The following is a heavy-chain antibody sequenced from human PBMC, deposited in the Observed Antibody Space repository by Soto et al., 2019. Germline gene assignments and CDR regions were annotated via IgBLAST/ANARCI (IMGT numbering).Heavy chain of an antibody. CDR3: ARRHDSTLDAFDI. D-gene: IGHD3-22*01. Sequence: GASVKVSCKASGYTFTGYYIHWVRQAPGQGLEWMGWINPNSGGTKYAQKFQDWVTMTRDTSISTAHMELRRLRSDDTAVYYCARRHDSTLDAFDIWGQGTMVTVSS. J-gene: IGHJ3*02. CDR2: INPNSGGT. CDR1: GYTFTGYY. V-gene: IGHV1-2*04.